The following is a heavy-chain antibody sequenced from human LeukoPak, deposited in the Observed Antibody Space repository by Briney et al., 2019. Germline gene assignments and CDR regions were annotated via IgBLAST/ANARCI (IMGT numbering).Heavy chain of an antibody. CDR1: GFTFSSPS. CDR2: ISSSSSTI. CDR3: ARGAYYYED. D-gene: IGHD3-22*01. Sequence: GGSLRLSCAASGFTFSSPSMNWVRQAPGKGLEWVSYISSSSSTIYYADSVKGRFTISRDNAKNSLYLQMNSLRAEDTAVYYCARGAYYYEDWGQGTLVTVSS. V-gene: IGHV3-48*01. J-gene: IGHJ4*02.